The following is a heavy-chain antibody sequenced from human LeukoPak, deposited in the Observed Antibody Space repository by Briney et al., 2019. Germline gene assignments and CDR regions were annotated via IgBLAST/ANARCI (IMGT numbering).Heavy chain of an antibody. D-gene: IGHD3-3*01. V-gene: IGHV4-59*08. CDR1: GGSISSYY. J-gene: IGHJ3*02. CDR2: IYYSGST. CDR3: ARHFRSYDFWSGYFYAFDI. Sequence: SETLSLTCTVSGGSISSYYWSWIRQPPGKGLEWIGYIYYSGSTNYNPSLKSRVTISVDTSKNQFSLKLSSVTAADTAVYYCARHFRSYDFWSGYFYAFDIWGQGIMVTVSS.